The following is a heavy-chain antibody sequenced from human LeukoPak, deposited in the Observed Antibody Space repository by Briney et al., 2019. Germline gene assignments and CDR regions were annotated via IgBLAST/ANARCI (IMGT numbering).Heavy chain of an antibody. CDR1: GYTFTSHG. Sequence: GASVKVSCKASGYTFTSHGISWVRQAPGQGLEWMGWISAYNGNTNYAQKFQERVTITRDMSTSTAYMELSSLRSEDTAVYYCAADSTAAKIYYFDYWGQGTLVTVSS. D-gene: IGHD2-21*02. CDR2: ISAYNGNT. V-gene: IGHV1-18*01. J-gene: IGHJ4*02. CDR3: AADSTAAKIYYFDY.